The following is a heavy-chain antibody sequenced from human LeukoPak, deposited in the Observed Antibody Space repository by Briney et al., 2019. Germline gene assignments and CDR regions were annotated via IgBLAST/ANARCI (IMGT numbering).Heavy chain of an antibody. J-gene: IGHJ6*02. CDR1: GFTFSSYS. CDR3: ARDEQADSPPDGMDV. D-gene: IGHD2-15*01. V-gene: IGHV3-21*01. CDR2: ISSSSSYI. Sequence: GGSLRLSCAASGFTFSSYSMNWVRQAPGKGLEWVSSISSSSSYIYYADSVKGRFTISRDNAKNSLYLQMNSLRAEDTAVYYCARDEQADSPPDGMDVWGQGATGTVSS.